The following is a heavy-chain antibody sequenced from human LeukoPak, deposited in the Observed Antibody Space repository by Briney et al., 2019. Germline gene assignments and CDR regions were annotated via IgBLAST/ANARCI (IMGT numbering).Heavy chain of an antibody. CDR1: GFTFSNHW. Sequence: GGSLRLSCAASGFTFSNHWMTWARQAPGKGLEWVANINQGGSEKYYMDSVKGRFTMSRDNARNSLYLQMNSLRAEDTAVYYCGRDEYDWKLVDYRGQGILVTVSS. CDR3: GRDEYDWKLVDY. CDR2: INQGGSEK. V-gene: IGHV3-7*01. D-gene: IGHD1-20*01. J-gene: IGHJ4*02.